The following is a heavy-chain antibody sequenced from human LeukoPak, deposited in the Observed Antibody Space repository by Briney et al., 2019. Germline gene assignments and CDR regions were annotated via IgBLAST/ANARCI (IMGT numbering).Heavy chain of an antibody. CDR1: GFTVSSNY. D-gene: IGHD3-3*01. V-gene: IGHV3-21*01. CDR3: AGRSFGSYYGMDV. CDR2: ISSSSSYI. Sequence: GGSLRLSCAASGFTVSSNYMSWVRQAPGKGLEWVSSISSSSSYIYYADSVKGRFSISRDNAKNSLYLQMNSLRAEDTAVYYCAGRSFGSYYGMDVWGQGTTVTVSS. J-gene: IGHJ6*02.